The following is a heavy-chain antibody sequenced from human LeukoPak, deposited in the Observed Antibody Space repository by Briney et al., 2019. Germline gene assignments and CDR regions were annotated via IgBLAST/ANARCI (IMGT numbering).Heavy chain of an antibody. V-gene: IGHV1-18*01. CDR1: GYTFTSYG. D-gene: IGHD1/OR15-1a*01. CDR2: ISAYNGNT. CDR3: ARDRVLGTGSPSLAMGY. Sequence: ASVKISCKASGYTFTSYGISWVRQAPGQGLEWMGWISAYNGNTNYAQKLQGRVTMTTDTSASTAYMELRSLRSDDTAVYYWARDRVLGTGSPSLAMGYWGQGTLVTVSS. J-gene: IGHJ4*02.